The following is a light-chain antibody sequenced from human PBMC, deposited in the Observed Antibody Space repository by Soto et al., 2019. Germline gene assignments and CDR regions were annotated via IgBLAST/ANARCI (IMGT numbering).Light chain of an antibody. CDR3: SSYTSSSTYV. Sequence: QSAPTQPPSASGSPGQSVTISCTGTSSDVGGYNYVSWYQQHPGKAPKLMIYEVSNRPSGVSNRFSGSKSGNTASLTISGLQAEDEADYYCSSYTSSSTYVFGTGTKLTVL. CDR1: SSDVGGYNY. J-gene: IGLJ1*01. V-gene: IGLV2-14*01. CDR2: EVS.